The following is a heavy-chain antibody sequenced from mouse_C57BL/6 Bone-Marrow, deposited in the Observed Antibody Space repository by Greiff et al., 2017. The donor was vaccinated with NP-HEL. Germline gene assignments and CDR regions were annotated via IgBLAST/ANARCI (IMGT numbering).Heavy chain of an antibody. D-gene: IGHD2-3*01. Sequence: EVQLQQSGPELVKPGASVKISCKASGYTFTDYYMNWVKQSHGKSLEWIGDINPNNGGTSYNQKFKGKATLTVDKSSSTAYMELRSLTSEDSAVYYRARELDGYLFMDYWGQGTSVTVSS. CDR1: GYTFTDYY. CDR2: INPNNGGT. CDR3: ARELDGYLFMDY. J-gene: IGHJ4*01. V-gene: IGHV1-26*01.